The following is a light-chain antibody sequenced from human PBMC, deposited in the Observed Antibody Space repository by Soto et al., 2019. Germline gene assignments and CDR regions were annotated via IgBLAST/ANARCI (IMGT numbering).Light chain of an antibody. J-gene: IGLJ2*01. CDR1: NSNSGSNY. CDR2: EVT. V-gene: IGLV1-47*01. Sequence: QSVLTQPPSASGTPGQRVTISCSGSNSNSGSNYVYWYQQFPGTAPKLLIYEVTNRPSGISTRFSGSKSGNTASLTISGLQAEDEADYHCSSFTTSNTVVFGGGTKLTVL. CDR3: SSFTTSNTVV.